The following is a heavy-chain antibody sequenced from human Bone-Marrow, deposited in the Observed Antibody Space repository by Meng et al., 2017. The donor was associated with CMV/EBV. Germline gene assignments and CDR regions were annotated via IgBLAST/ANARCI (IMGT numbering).Heavy chain of an antibody. Sequence: ASVKVSCKASGGTFSSYAISWVRQAPGQGLEWMGWINPNSDDTNYAQKFQGKVTMTRDTSISTAYMELTSLRPDDTAVYYCARDIPGSRYSSGWRLDYWGQGTLVTVSS. D-gene: IGHD6-19*01. CDR2: INPNSDDT. V-gene: IGHV1-2*02. J-gene: IGHJ4*02. CDR3: ARDIPGSRYSSGWRLDY. CDR1: GGTFSSYA.